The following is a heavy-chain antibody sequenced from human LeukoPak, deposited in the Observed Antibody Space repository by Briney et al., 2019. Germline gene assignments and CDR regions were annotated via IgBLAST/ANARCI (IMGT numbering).Heavy chain of an antibody. J-gene: IGHJ4*02. CDR3: VRCRDGYNVLDY. D-gene: IGHD5-24*01. Sequence: PGGSLRLSCSASGFTFSTYAMQWVRQAPGKELEYVSAISSNGGSTYYADSVKGRFTISRDNSKNTLYLQMSSLRAEDTAVYYCVRCRDGYNVLDYWGQGTLVTVSS. CDR1: GFTFSTYA. V-gene: IGHV3-64D*06. CDR2: ISSNGGST.